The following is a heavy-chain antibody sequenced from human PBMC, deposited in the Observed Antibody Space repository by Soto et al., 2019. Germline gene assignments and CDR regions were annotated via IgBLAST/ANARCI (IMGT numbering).Heavy chain of an antibody. V-gene: IGHV1-69*06. CDR1: GGTFSSYA. J-gene: IGHJ6*02. Sequence: QVQLVQSGAEVEKPGSSVKVSCKASGGTFSSYAISWVRQAPGQGLEWMGGTFPMFGKANYAQKFQGRVTISADKSTSTAYMELSSLRSEDTAVYYCATVDISTWIDGMDVWGQGTTVTVSS. CDR2: TFPMFGKA. CDR3: ATVDISTWIDGMDV. D-gene: IGHD2-2*01.